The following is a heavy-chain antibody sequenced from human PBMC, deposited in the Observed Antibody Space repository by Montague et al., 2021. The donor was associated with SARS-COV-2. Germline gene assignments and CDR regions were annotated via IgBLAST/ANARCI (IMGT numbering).Heavy chain of an antibody. J-gene: IGHJ4*02. CDR2: INHSGST. V-gene: IGHV4-34*01. CDR1: GGSFSGYY. D-gene: IGHD6-19*01. Sequence: SETLSLTCAVYGGSFSGYYWSWIRQPPRKGLEWIGEINHSGSTXXXPSXXXQVPISVDTSKNQFSRKLSSVTAADTAVYYFARGSMQWLVLLPDYYYFDYWGQGTLVTVSS. CDR3: ARGSMQWLVLLPDYYYFDY.